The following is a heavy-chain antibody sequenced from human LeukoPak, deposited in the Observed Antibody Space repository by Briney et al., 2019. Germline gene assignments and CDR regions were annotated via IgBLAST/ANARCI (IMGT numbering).Heavy chain of an antibody. CDR3: ARDRTPYYYGSGSYLYYYMDV. D-gene: IGHD3-10*01. J-gene: IGHJ6*03. CDR2: IRYDGSNK. V-gene: IGHV3-30*02. Sequence: GGSLRLSCAASGFTFSSYGMHWVRQAPGKGLEWVAFIRYDGSNKYYADSVKGRFTISRDNSKNTLYLQMNSLRAEDTAVYYCARDRTPYYYGSGSYLYYYMDVWGKGTTVTIPS. CDR1: GFTFSSYG.